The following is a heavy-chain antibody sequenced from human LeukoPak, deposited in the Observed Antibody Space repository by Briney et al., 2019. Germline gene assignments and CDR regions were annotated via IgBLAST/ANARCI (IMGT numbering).Heavy chain of an antibody. Sequence: PGGSLRLSCAASGFTFSSYGMHWVRQAPGKGLEWVAFIRYDGSNKYYADSVKGRFTISRDNSKNTLYLQMNSLRAEDTAAYYCAKGQSHDSSGYQALDYWGQGTLVTVSS. J-gene: IGHJ4*02. V-gene: IGHV3-30*02. CDR2: IRYDGSNK. D-gene: IGHD3-22*01. CDR3: AKGQSHDSSGYQALDY. CDR1: GFTFSSYG.